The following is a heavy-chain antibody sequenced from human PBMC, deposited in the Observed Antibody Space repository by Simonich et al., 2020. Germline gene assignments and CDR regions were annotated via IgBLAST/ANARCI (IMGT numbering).Heavy chain of an antibody. CDR2: SSSSSSYR. V-gene: IGHV3-21*01. D-gene: IGHD7-27*01. J-gene: IGHJ3*02. Sequence: EVQLVESGGGLVKPGGSLRLSCAASGFTFSSYSMNWVRQAPGRGLEWVSSSSSSSSYRYYADSVKGRFTISRDNAKNSLYLQMNSLRAEDTAVYYCARWGTGGDAFDIWGQGTMVTVSS. CDR3: ARWGTGGDAFDI. CDR1: GFTFSSYS.